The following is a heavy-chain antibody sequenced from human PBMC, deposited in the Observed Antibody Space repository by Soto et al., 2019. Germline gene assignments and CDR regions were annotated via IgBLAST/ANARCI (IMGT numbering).Heavy chain of an antibody. CDR1: GGSFSGYY. J-gene: IGHJ6*02. CDR3: ARRPTYYYDSSGSKACYYGMDV. Sequence: PSETLSLTCAVYGGSFSGYYWSWIRQPPGKGLEWIGEINHSGSTNYNPSLKSRVTISVDTSKNQFSLKLSSVTAADTAVYYCARRPTYYYDSSGSKACYYGMDVWGQGTTVTVSS. D-gene: IGHD3-22*01. V-gene: IGHV4-34*01. CDR2: INHSGST.